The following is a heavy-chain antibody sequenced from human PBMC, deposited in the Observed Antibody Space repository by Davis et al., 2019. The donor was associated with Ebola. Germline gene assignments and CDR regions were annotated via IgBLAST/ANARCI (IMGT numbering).Heavy chain of an antibody. V-gene: IGHV1-69*04. CDR3: ARDGDIVVVPAAQEPHYYYYGMDV. Sequence: SVKVSCKASGGTFSSYAISWVRQAPGQGLEWMGRIIPILGIANYAQKFQGRVTITADKSTSTAYMELSSLRSEDTAVYYCARDGDIVVVPAAQEPHYYYYGMDVWGQGTTVTVSS. CDR1: GGTFSSYA. J-gene: IGHJ6*02. D-gene: IGHD2-2*01. CDR2: IIPILGIA.